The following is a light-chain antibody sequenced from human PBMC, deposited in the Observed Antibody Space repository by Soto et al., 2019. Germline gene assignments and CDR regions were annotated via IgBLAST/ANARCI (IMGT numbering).Light chain of an antibody. Sequence: QPVLTQSPSASASLGASVKLTCTLSSGHSNYAIAWHRQQPETGPRYLMTVNGDDSHNKGDGIPDRLSGSSSGAERYLTIASLQSEDEGDYFCQIWGAGVVVFGGGTQLTVL. J-gene: IGLJ2*01. CDR1: SGHSNYA. CDR2: VNGDDSH. V-gene: IGLV4-69*02. CDR3: QIWGAGVVV.